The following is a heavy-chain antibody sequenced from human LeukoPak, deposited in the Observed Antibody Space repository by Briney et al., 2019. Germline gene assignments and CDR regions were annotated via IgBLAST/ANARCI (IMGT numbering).Heavy chain of an antibody. V-gene: IGHV3-64*01. J-gene: IGHJ4*02. CDR3: VRLNSALDS. CDR1: GFTFSSYA. CDR2: INSNGSST. Sequence: GGSLRLSCAASGFTFSSYAMHWVRQAPGKGLECVSAINSNGSSTYYANSVKGRFTISRDNSKNTLYLQMGSLRTEDTAVYYCVRLNSALDSWGQGTLVTVSS. D-gene: IGHD1/OR15-1a*01.